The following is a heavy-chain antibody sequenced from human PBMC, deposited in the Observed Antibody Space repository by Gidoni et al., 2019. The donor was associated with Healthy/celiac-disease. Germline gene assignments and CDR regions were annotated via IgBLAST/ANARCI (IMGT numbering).Heavy chain of an antibody. CDR3: ARVRLGSSWYDTSDY. V-gene: IGHV1-8*01. Sequence: QGQLVQSGAEVKKTGATEKVSCKASGYTFTSYDINWLRQATGQGLEWMGWITPNSGNKGHAQKFQGRVTMTRNTSISSAYMELSSLRSEATAVYYCARVRLGSSWYDTSDYWGQGTLVTVSS. D-gene: IGHD6-13*01. CDR1: GYTFTSYD. CDR2: ITPNSGNK. J-gene: IGHJ4*02.